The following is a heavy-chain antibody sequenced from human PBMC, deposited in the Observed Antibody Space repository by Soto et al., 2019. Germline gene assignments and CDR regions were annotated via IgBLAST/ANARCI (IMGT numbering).Heavy chain of an antibody. Sequence: QVQLVESGGGVVQPGRSLRLSCAASGFTFSSYGMHWVRQAPGKGLEWVAVIWYDGSNKYYADSVKGRFTISRDNSKNTLNLQMNSLRAEDTAVYYCARGRDYYGSETPFDYWGQGTLVTVSS. J-gene: IGHJ4*02. CDR1: GFTFSSYG. D-gene: IGHD3-10*01. CDR2: IWYDGSNK. V-gene: IGHV3-33*01. CDR3: ARGRDYYGSETPFDY.